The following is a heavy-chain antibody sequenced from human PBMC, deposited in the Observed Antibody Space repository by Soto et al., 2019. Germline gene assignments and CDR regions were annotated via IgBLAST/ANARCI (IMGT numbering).Heavy chain of an antibody. D-gene: IGHD3-9*01. V-gene: IGHV1-69*06. CDR3: AAGLRYFDWLLPRGFDD. J-gene: IGHJ4*02. CDR2: IIPIFGTA. CDR1: GGTFSSYA. Sequence: SVKVSCKASGGTFSSYAISWVRQAPGQGLEWMGGIIPIFGTANYAQKFQGRVTITADKSTSTAYMELSSLRSEDTAVYYCAAGLRYFDWLLPRGFDDWGQGTLVTVSS.